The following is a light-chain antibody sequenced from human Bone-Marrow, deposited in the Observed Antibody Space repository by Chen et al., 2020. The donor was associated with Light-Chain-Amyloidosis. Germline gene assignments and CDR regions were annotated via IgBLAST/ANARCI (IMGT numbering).Light chain of an antibody. Sequence: QSALTQPASVTGSPGQAITISCTGTRGDVGTYNSVSWYHQHPGKAPKVLIYAVSNRPSGVSHRFSGSKSGNTASLTISGLQAEDEADYYCSSFTSSSSYVFGPGTKVTVL. CDR2: AVS. V-gene: IGLV2-14*01. CDR1: RGDVGTYNS. J-gene: IGLJ1*01. CDR3: SSFTSSSSYV.